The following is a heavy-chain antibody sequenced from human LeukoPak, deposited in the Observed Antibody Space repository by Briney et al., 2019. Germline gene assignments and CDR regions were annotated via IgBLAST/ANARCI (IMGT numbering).Heavy chain of an antibody. D-gene: IGHD1-7*01. CDR3: ARNPYNWNYYFDY. Sequence: SETLSLTCTISGGSISSSSYYWGWIRQPPGKGLEWIGSIYYSGSTYYNPSLKSRVTISVDTSKNQFSLKLSSVTAADTAVYYCARNPYNWNYYFDYWGQGTLVTVSS. J-gene: IGHJ4*02. V-gene: IGHV4-39*07. CDR2: IYYSGST. CDR1: GGSISSSSYY.